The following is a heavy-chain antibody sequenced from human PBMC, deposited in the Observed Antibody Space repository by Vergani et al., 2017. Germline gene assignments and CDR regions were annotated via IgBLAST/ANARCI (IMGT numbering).Heavy chain of an antibody. Sequence: QVQLVQSGAEVKKPAASVKVSCKVSGYTLTELSLHWVRQAPGKGLAWMGGFDPEDGETIYAQNVQGRVTMTEDTPTDTAYMELSSLRSKDTAVYYCATLMAGTNGCDAFDIWGQGTMVTVSS. V-gene: IGHV1-24*01. CDR3: ATLMAGTNGCDAFDI. J-gene: IGHJ3*02. CDR1: GYTLTELS. D-gene: IGHD6-19*01. CDR2: FDPEDGET.